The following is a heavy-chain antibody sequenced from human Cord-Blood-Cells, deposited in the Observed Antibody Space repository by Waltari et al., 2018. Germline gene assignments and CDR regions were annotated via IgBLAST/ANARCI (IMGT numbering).Heavy chain of an antibody. CDR3: ARVRVYSSSSSNDFDY. CDR2: IIASKGNT. J-gene: IGHJ4*02. Sequence: QVQLVQSGAEVKKPGASVKVSCKASGYTFTSYGISWVRQAPGQGLEWMGWIIASKGNTNYAQKLQGRVTMTTDTSTSTAYMELRSLRSDDTAVYYCARVRVYSSSSSNDFDYWGQGTLVTVSS. V-gene: IGHV1-18*01. CDR1: GYTFTSYG. D-gene: IGHD6-6*01.